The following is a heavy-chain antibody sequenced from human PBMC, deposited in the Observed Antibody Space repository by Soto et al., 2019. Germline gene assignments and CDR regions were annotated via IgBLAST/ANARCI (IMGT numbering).Heavy chain of an antibody. CDR1: GFTFSDYY. Sequence: QVQLVESGGGLVKPGGSLRLSCAASGFTFSDYYMSWIRQAPGKGLEWVSYISSSGSTIYYADSVKGRFTISRDNAKNPLYLQMNSVRAEDTAVYYCARTMVRGVMTLQHYYYMDVWGKGTTVTVSS. D-gene: IGHD3-10*01. V-gene: IGHV3-11*01. CDR3: ARTMVRGVMTLQHYYYMDV. J-gene: IGHJ6*03. CDR2: ISSSGSTI.